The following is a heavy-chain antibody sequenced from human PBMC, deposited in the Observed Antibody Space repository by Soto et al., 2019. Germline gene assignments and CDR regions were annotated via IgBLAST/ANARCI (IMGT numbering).Heavy chain of an antibody. CDR3: ARDNSRRPGTWNWFDP. V-gene: IGHV3-11*01. CDR1: GFTFSDYY. Sequence: GGSLRLSCAASGFTFSDYYMSWIRQAPGKGLEWVSYISSSGSTIYYADSVKGRFTISRDNAKNSLYLQMNSLRAEDTAVYYCARDNSRRPGTWNWFDPWGQGTLVTVSS. CDR2: ISSSGSTI. D-gene: IGHD3-10*01. J-gene: IGHJ5*02.